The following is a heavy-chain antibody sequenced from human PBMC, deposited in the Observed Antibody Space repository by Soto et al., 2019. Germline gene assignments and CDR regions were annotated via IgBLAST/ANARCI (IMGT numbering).Heavy chain of an antibody. V-gene: IGHV4-39*01. J-gene: IGHJ4*02. Sequence: QLQLQESGPGLVKSSETLSLTCTVSGGSISSSHYRGWIRQPPGKGLEWIGSVFYSGSPYYSPSFKSRITISVDTSKNQFSLRVRSVTATDTAVYFCARHYNTGAFFDYWGQGNLVTVSS. CDR2: VFYSGSP. CDR1: GGSISSSHY. CDR3: ARHYNTGAFFDY. D-gene: IGHD1-20*01.